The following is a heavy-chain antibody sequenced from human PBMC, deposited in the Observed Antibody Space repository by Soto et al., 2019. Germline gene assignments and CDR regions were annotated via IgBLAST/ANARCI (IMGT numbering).Heavy chain of an antibody. CDR2: IYPGDSDT. Sequence: RGESLKISCKGSGYRFTSYWIGWVRQMPGKGLEWMGIIYPGDSDTRYSPSFQGQVTISADKSISTAYLQWSSLKASDTAMYYCARRHCSGGSCYVSWGQGTLVTVSS. CDR3: ARRHCSGGSCYVS. V-gene: IGHV5-51*01. CDR1: GYRFTSYW. J-gene: IGHJ4*02. D-gene: IGHD2-15*01.